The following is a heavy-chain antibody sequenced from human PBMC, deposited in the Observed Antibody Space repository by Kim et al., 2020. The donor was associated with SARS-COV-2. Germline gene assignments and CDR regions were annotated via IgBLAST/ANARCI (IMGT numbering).Heavy chain of an antibody. CDR2: IIPIFGTA. Sequence: SVKVSCKASGGTFSSYAISWVRQAPGQGLEWMGGIIPIFGTANYAQKFQGRVTITADESTSTAYMELSSLRSEDTAVYYCARGDIAAAGGGVWYYGMDVWGQGTTVTVSS. D-gene: IGHD6-13*01. V-gene: IGHV1-69*13. CDR3: ARGDIAAAGGGVWYYGMDV. CDR1: GGTFSSYA. J-gene: IGHJ6*02.